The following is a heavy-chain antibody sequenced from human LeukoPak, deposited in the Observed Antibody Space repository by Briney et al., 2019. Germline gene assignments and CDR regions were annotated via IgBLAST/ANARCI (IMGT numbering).Heavy chain of an antibody. CDR3: ARDEQHRLGG. Sequence: GASVKVSCKASGYTFTKYGLSWVRQAPGQGLEWMGWISTNSGSAKYAQNFQGRLTMTRDTSTSTAYMELRSLRSDDTAVFFCARDEQHRLGGWGQGTLVTVSS. CDR2: ISTNSGSA. V-gene: IGHV1-18*01. CDR1: GYTFTKYG. J-gene: IGHJ4*02. D-gene: IGHD1/OR15-1a*01.